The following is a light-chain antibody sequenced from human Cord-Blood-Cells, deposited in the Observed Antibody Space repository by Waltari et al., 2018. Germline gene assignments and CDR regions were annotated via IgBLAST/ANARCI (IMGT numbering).Light chain of an antibody. CDR1: SSDVGGYNY. CDR3: CSYAGSYTYV. J-gene: IGLJ1*01. Sequence: QSALTQPRSVSGSPGQSVTISCTGTSSDVGGYNYVSWYQQHPGKAPKLMIDDVSNLPSGVPDCFSGSKPGNTASLTISGLQAEDEADYYCCSYAGSYTYVFEAGTKVTVL. CDR2: DVS. V-gene: IGLV2-11*01.